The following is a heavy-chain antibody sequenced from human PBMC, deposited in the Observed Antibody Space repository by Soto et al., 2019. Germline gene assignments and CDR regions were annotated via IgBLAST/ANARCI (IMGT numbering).Heavy chain of an antibody. CDR3: ARDRRTSWSGGDFGGGDYDVWSGYPIFDY. Sequence: EVQLVESGGGLVQPGGSLRLSCAASGFTFSSYNMNWVRQAPGKGLEWVSYITSSSSTIYYADSVEGRFTISRDNAKNSLYLQMNSLRDEDTAVYYCARDRRTSWSGGDFGGGDYDVWSGYPIFDYWGQGTLVTVSS. D-gene: IGHD3-3*01. V-gene: IGHV3-48*02. CDR2: ITSSSSTI. J-gene: IGHJ4*02. CDR1: GFTFSSYN.